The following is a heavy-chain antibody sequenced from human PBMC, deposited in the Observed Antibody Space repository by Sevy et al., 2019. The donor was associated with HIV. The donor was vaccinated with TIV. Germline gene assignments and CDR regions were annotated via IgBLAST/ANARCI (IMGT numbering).Heavy chain of an antibody. CDR1: GGSFSGYY. J-gene: IGHJ6*03. V-gene: IGHV4-34*01. CDR2: INHSGST. CDR3: ARGLELRSLLGFYYFYMDV. Sequence: SETLSLTCAVYGGSFSGYYWSWIRQPPGKGLEWIGEINHSGSTNYNPSLKSRVTISVDTSKNRFSLKLSSVTAADTALYYCARGLELRSLLGFYYFYMDVWGIGTTVTVSS. D-gene: IGHD1-7*01.